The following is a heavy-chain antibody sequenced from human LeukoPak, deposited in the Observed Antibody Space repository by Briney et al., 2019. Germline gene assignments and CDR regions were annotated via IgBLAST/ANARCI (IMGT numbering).Heavy chain of an antibody. Sequence: PGGSLRLSCAGSGFTVSSSYMSWVRRAPGKGLEWVSLIYSEGTTYYADSVKGRFTISRDTSKNTLYLQMNSLRADDTAVYYCARGPGTDAFDIWGQGTMVTVSS. V-gene: IGHV3-53*01. CDR1: GFTVSSSY. J-gene: IGHJ3*02. CDR2: IYSEGTT. CDR3: ARGPGTDAFDI.